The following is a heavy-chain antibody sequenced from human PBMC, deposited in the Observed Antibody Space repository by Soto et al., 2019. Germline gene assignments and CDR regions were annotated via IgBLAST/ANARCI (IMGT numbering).Heavy chain of an antibody. CDR1: GFTFSSYG. CDR2: ISYDGSNK. J-gene: IGHJ4*02. V-gene: IGHV3-30*18. CDR3: AKGGWYYGSGSLFDY. D-gene: IGHD3-10*01. Sequence: QVQLVESGGGVVQPGRSLRLSCAASGFTFSSYGMHWVRQAPGKGLEWLAVISYDGSNKYYADSVKARFTISRDTSKNTLYLQMNSLRAEDTAVYYCAKGGWYYGSGSLFDYWGQGTLVTVSS.